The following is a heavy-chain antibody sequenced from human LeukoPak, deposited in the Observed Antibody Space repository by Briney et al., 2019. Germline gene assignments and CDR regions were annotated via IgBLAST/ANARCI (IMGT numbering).Heavy chain of an antibody. V-gene: IGHV3-7*04. CDR1: GFTFSNYA. CDR2: IKQDGSEK. D-gene: IGHD2-2*01. CDR3: ERGEGEYHLLSLINYYSNVDV. J-gene: IGHJ6*03. Sequence: GGSLRLSCAASGFTFSNYAMNWVRQAPGKGLEWVANIKQDGSEKYYVDSVKGRFTISRDNAKNSLYLQMNSLRAEDTAVYYCERGEGEYHLLSLINYYSNVDVGGKGTTVPVPS.